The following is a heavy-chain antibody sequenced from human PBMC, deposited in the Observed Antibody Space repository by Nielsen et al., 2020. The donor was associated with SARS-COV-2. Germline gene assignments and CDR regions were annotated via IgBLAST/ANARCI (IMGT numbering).Heavy chain of an antibody. CDR3: ARGLYGSGRDRWFDP. CDR1: GYSISSGYY. D-gene: IGHD3-10*01. J-gene: IGHJ5*02. Sequence: SETLSLTCTVSGYSISSGYYWSWIRQPPGKGLEWIGEINHSGSTNYNPSLKSRVTISVDTSKNQFSLKLSSVTAADTAVYYCARGLYGSGRDRWFDPWGQGTLVTVSS. V-gene: IGHV4-38-2*02. CDR2: INHSGST.